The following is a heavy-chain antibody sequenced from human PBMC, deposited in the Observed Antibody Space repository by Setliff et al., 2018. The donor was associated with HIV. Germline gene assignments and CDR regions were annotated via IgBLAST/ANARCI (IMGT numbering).Heavy chain of an antibody. D-gene: IGHD6-6*01. CDR2: LYFSGST. V-gene: IGHV4-39*01. J-gene: IGHJ4*02. Sequence: SETLSLTCAVSGGSISSSSYYWGWIRQSPGKGLEWIGSLYFSGSTHYNTSLKSRVTISVDTSKNQFSLKMSSVTAADTAVYYCLTSSIGPLPWDYWGQGTLVTVSS. CDR3: LTSSIGPLPWDY. CDR1: GGSISSSSYY.